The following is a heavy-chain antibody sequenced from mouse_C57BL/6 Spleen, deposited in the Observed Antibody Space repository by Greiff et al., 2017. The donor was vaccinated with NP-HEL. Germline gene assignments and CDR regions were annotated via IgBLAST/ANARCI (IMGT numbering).Heavy chain of an antibody. CDR3: ARGTVWYFDV. CDR2: IYPGDGDT. J-gene: IGHJ1*03. V-gene: IGHV1-82*01. D-gene: IGHD1-1*01. CDR1: GYAFSSSW. Sequence: QVQLQQSGPELVKPGASVKISCKASGYAFSSSWMNWVKQRPGKGLEWIGRIYPGDGDTNYNGKFKGKATLTADKSSSTAYMQLSSLTSEDSAVYFCARGTVWYFDVWGTGTTVTVSS.